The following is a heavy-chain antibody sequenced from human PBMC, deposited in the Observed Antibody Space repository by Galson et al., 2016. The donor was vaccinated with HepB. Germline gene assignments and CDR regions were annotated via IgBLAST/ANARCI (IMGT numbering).Heavy chain of an antibody. CDR2: INQDGSEK. V-gene: IGHV3-7*03. CDR3: ARAGHYSEGNSYYPLHQ. CDR1: GFTFSNYW. J-gene: IGHJ4*02. D-gene: IGHD3-22*01. Sequence: SLRLSCAASGFTFSNYWMDWARQTPERGLEWVANINQDGSEKHSVDSVKGRFTISRDNARNSLYLQMDSLRAEDTAIYYCARAGHYSEGNSYYPLHQWGQGTLVTVSS.